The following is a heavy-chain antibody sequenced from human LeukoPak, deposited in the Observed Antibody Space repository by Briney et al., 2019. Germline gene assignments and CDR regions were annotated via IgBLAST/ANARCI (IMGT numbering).Heavy chain of an antibody. Sequence: GGSLRLSCAASGFTFSSYGMHWVRQAPGKGLEWVAVISYDGSNKYYADSVKGRFTISRDNSKNTLYLQMNSLRAEDTAVYYCAKDYGGYSYGYGEDYWGQGTLVTVSS. J-gene: IGHJ4*02. CDR2: ISYDGSNK. D-gene: IGHD5-18*01. CDR1: GFTFSSYG. CDR3: AKDYGGYSYGYGEDY. V-gene: IGHV3-30*18.